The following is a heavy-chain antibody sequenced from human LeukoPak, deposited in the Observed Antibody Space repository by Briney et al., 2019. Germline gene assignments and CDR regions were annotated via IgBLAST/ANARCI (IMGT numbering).Heavy chain of an antibody. J-gene: IGHJ4*02. D-gene: IGHD4-23*01. Sequence: PGGSLRLSCAASGFTFSTYAMAWVRQAPGKGLEWVSAFSNSGETHYADSVKGRFTISRDNSKNTLYLQMNSLRADDTALYYCAKDLRLSVGTSPFDYWDQGTLVTVSS. CDR2: FSNSGET. CDR3: AKDLRLSVGTSPFDY. V-gene: IGHV3-23*01. CDR1: GFTFSTYA.